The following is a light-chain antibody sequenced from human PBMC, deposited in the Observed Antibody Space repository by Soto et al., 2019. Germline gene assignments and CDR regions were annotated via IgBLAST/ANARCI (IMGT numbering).Light chain of an antibody. CDR1: QSVSRAY. J-gene: IGKJ3*01. CDR3: QQYGDSPLT. V-gene: IGKV3-20*01. CDR2: AAS. Sequence: EIVLMQSPGTLSLSPGERATLSCRASQSVSRAYLAWYQQRPGHAPRLLIYAASTRAAAVPDRFTGSGSGTDFALTISRLEPEDFGVYYCQQYGDSPLTSGPGTKVDIK.